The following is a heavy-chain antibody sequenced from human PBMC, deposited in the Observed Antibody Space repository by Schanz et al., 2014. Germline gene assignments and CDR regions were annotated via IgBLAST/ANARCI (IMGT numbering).Heavy chain of an antibody. CDR1: GGTFSSFG. CDR3: GRGFSRSYIDF. J-gene: IGHJ4*02. Sequence: QVQLEQSGAEVKKPGSSVKVSCKASGGTFSSFGINWVRQAPGQGLEWMGRIIPSLGLAKYEQKFQGRITVTTDTSTSTVYLELSSLRSDDTAVYYCGRGFSRSYIDFWGQGTLITVSS. CDR2: IIPSLGLA. V-gene: IGHV1-69*04. D-gene: IGHD3-10*01.